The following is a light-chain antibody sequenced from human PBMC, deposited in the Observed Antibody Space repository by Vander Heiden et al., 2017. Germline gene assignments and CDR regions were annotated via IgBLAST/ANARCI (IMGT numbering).Light chain of an antibody. CDR2: QDS. V-gene: IGLV3-1*01. Sequence: YELTQPPSVSGSQGKTASITCSGVKLGDKYACWYQQKPVQSPVLVIYQDSKRSSGIPERFSGSNSGNTATLTISVTQSMDEADYYCQAWDSSTVVFGGGTKLTGL. CDR3: QAWDSSTVV. CDR1: KLGDKY. J-gene: IGLJ2*01.